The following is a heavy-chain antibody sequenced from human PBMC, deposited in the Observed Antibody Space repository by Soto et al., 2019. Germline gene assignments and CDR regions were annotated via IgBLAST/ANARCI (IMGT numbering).Heavy chain of an antibody. CDR2: MNPNTGNI. CDR1: GYTFVDYA. V-gene: IGHV1-3*01. D-gene: IGHD5-12*01. J-gene: IGHJ5*02. CDR3: TREAIVAENWFDP. Sequence: QVQVVQSGAEVQRPGASVKVSCRASGYTFVDYALHWVRQAPGQGLEWVGWMNPNTGNIKYSHKFEDRVSITRDTVTSTAYMELRGLRSEDTAVYFCTREAIVAENWFDPWGQGTLVTVSS.